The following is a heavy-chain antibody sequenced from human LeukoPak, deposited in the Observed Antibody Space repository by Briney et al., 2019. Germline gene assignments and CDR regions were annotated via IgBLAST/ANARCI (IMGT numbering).Heavy chain of an antibody. CDR2: IKQDGSEK. CDR3: ARVGGDYVFDWYFDL. CDR1: GFTFSSYA. Sequence: GGSLRLSCAASGFTFSSYAMSWVRQAPGKGLEWVANIKQDGSEKYYVDSVKGRFTISRDNAKNSLYLQMNSLRAEDTAVYYCARVGGDYVFDWYFDLWGRGTLVTVSS. V-gene: IGHV3-7*01. J-gene: IGHJ2*01. D-gene: IGHD4-17*01.